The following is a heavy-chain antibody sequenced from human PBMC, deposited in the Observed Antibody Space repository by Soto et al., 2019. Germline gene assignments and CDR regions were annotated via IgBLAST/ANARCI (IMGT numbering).Heavy chain of an antibody. Sequence: SVKVSCKASGFTFTSSAVQWVRQARGQRLGWIGWIVVGSGNTNYSPKFQGRVTITRDTSASTAYMELSSLRSEDTAVYYCVRRHVSATGIDWFDPWGQGTLVTVSS. D-gene: IGHD6-13*01. J-gene: IGHJ5*02. CDR3: VRRHVSATGIDWFDP. V-gene: IGHV1-58*01. CDR2: IVVGSGNT. CDR1: GFTFTSSA.